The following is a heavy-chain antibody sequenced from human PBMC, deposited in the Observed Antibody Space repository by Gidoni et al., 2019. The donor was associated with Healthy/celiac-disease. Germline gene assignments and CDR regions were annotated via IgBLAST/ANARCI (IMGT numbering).Heavy chain of an antibody. CDR2: IIGSGGST. Sequence: EVQLLESGGGLVQAGGSMRLYWAASGVNFRSYAMSWVRQAPGKGLEWVSAIIGSGGSTYYADSVKGRFTISRDNSNNTLYLQMNSLRAEDTAVYYCAKFGPARGGWLQLLSFDYWGQGTLVTVSS. CDR3: AKFGPARGGWLQLLSFDY. J-gene: IGHJ4*02. V-gene: IGHV3-23*01. CDR1: GVNFRSYA. D-gene: IGHD5-12*01.